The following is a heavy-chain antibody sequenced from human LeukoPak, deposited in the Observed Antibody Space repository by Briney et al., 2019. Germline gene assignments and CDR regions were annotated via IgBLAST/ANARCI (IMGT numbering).Heavy chain of an antibody. CDR1: GFTLSMDW. V-gene: IGHV3-74*01. Sequence: GGSLRLPCAATGFTLSMDWMHWVRQGPGKGLVWVSGMNADGSSTNYADSVKGRFTISRDNAKKTLYLQMNSLRAEDTALYYCTSALNIYTHYWGQGTLVTVSS. D-gene: IGHD3-3*02. J-gene: IGHJ4*02. CDR3: TSALNIYTHY. CDR2: MNADGSST.